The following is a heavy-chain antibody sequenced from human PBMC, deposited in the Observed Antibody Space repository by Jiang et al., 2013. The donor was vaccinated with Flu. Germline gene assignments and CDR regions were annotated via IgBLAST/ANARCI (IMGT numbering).Heavy chain of an antibody. CDR1: GGSMSSYY. V-gene: IGHV4-59*08. CDR3: ARAELGDFDS. D-gene: IGHD7-27*01. Sequence: GLVKPSETLSLTCIVSGGSMSSYYWSWIRQPPGKGLEWIGSIYYSGNTNYNPSLKSRIAISVDTSKNQLSLKLSSVTAADTAVYYCARAELGDFDSWGQGTLVTVSS. J-gene: IGHJ4*02. CDR2: IYYSGNT.